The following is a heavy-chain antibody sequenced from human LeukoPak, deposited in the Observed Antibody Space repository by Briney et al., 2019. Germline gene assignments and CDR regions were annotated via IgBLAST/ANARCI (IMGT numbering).Heavy chain of an antibody. D-gene: IGHD4-17*01. Sequence: SETLSLTCTVSGASISSYYWSWIRQPPGKGLEWIGYIYYSGSTNYNPSLKSRVTISVDTSKNQFSLKLSSVTAADTAVYYCAHGDYSNDAFDIWGQGTMVTVSS. J-gene: IGHJ3*02. V-gene: IGHV4-59*08. CDR1: GASISSYY. CDR3: AHGDYSNDAFDI. CDR2: IYYSGST.